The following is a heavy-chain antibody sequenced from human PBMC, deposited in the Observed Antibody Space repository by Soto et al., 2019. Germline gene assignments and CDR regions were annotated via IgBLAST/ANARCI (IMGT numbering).Heavy chain of an antibody. Sequence: QVHLVQSGPEVKKPGASVRVSCMTSGYAFTSYGVNWVRQAPGQGLEWMGWIAPHSGRTTYLPKFQGRVTITADAATNTAYMELGSLSSDDTGIYFCARAATGSYHSAYWGQGTVVTVSS. CDR3: ARAATGSYHSAY. D-gene: IGHD3-10*01. CDR1: GYAFTSYG. V-gene: IGHV1-18*04. CDR2: IAPHSGRT. J-gene: IGHJ4*02.